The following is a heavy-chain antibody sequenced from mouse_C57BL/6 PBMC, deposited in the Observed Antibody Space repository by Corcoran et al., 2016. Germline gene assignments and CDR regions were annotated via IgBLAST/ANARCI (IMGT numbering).Heavy chain of an antibody. J-gene: IGHJ1*03. CDR3: ARLGTTVGYFDV. D-gene: IGHD1-1*01. V-gene: IGHV1-42*01. CDR2: INPSTGGT. CDR1: GYSFTGYY. Sequence: EIQLQQSGPELVKPGASVKISCKASGYSFTGYYMNWVKQSPEKSLEWMGEINPSTGGTTYNQKFKAKATLTVDKSSSTAYMQLKSLTSEDSAVYYCARLGTTVGYFDVWGTGTTVTVTS.